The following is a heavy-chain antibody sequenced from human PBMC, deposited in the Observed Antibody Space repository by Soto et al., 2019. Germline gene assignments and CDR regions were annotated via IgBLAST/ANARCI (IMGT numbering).Heavy chain of an antibody. CDR1: GYTFTSYG. CDR2: ISAYNGNT. V-gene: IGHV1-18*01. D-gene: IGHD6-19*01. CDR3: AKEWSGWYVSYFDY. J-gene: IGHJ4*02. Sequence: ASVKVSCKASGYTFTSYGISWVRQAPGQGLEWMGWISAYNGNTNYAQKLQGRVTMTTDTSTSTAYMELRSLRSDDTAVYYCAKEWSGWYVSYFDYWGQGTLVTVSS.